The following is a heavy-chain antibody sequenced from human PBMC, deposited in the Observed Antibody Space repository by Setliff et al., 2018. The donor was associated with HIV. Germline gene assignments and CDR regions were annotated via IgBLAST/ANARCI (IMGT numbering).Heavy chain of an antibody. CDR3: ARLARTTYFDY. V-gene: IGHV5-51*01. CDR2: IYPIDSDT. Sequence: PGESLKISCKGSGYSFTSYWIGWVRQMPGKGLEVMGIIYPIDSDTRYKSSFEGQVTISADKSKSAVYLQWSSLKASDTAVYFCARLARTTYFDYWGQGAQVTVSS. J-gene: IGHJ4*02. D-gene: IGHD1-7*01. CDR1: GYSFTSYW.